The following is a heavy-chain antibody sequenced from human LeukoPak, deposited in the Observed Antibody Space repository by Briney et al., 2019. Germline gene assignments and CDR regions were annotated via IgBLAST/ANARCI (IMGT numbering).Heavy chain of an antibody. J-gene: IGHJ4*02. CDR3: SSRPKYSSASWVDY. V-gene: IGHV3-73*01. D-gene: IGHD6-6*01. Sequence: GGSLRLSCAASGFTFSGSAMHWVRQASGKGLEWVGRIRSKANSYATAYAASVKGRFTISRDDSKNTAYLQMNSLKTEDTAVYYCSSRPKYSSASWVDYWGQGTLVTVSS. CDR2: IRSKANSYAT. CDR1: GFTFSGSA.